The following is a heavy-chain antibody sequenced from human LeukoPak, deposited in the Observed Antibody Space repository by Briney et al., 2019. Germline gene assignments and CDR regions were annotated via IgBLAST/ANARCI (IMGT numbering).Heavy chain of an antibody. V-gene: IGHV4-61*02. D-gene: IGHD3-10*01. Sequence: SQTLSLTCTVSGGSLSRGSYYWSWIRQPAGKGREWIGRIYTSGITNYNPSLKSRVTISVDTSKNQFSLKLSSVTAAETAVYYCAGWHNYYGSGSYYQGFDYWGQGTLVTVSS. CDR2: IYTSGIT. J-gene: IGHJ4*02. CDR3: AGWHNYYGSGSYYQGFDY. CDR1: GGSLSRGSYY.